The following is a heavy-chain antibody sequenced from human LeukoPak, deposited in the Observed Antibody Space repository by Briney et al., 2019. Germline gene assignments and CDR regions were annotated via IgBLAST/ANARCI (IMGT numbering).Heavy chain of an antibody. D-gene: IGHD3-3*01. CDR3: ARDYDRYYMDV. CDR1: GFTFSSYS. CDR2: ITSSGRYI. J-gene: IGHJ6*03. V-gene: IGHV3-21*01. Sequence: GGSLRLSCAASGFTFSSYSMNWVRQAPGKGLEWVSSITSSGRYIYYADSVKGRFTISRDNAKNTLYLQMNSLRPEDTAVYYCARDYDRYYMDVWGKGTTVTVSS.